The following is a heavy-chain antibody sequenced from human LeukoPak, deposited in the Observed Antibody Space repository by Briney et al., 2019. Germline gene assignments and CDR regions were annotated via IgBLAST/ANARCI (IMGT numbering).Heavy chain of an antibody. D-gene: IGHD2-15*01. J-gene: IGHJ6*02. V-gene: IGHV3-7*01. CDR3: ARVGGIRYYYNGMEG. CDR1: GCTISSYW. CDR2: LKGDGSEK. Sequence: GGTLTLTCTASGCTISSYWWSWVRQAPGKGLEWVANLKGDGSEKPSLDTVRGRFTIPRNNAKNPLFLQMTGLEAEDTSCYYCARVGGIRYYYNGMEGWGQATPVSASS.